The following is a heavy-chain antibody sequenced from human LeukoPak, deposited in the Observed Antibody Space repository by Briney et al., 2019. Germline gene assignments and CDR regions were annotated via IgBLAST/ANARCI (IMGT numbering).Heavy chain of an antibody. D-gene: IGHD2-2*01. CDR3: ASGKLNIVVVPAPFDY. CDR1: GFTFSSYA. Sequence: PGGSLRLSCAASGFTFSSYAMSWVRQAPGKGLEWVSAISGSGGSTYYADSVKGRFTISRDNAKNSLYLQMNSLRAEDTAVYYCASGKLNIVVVPAPFDYWGQGTLVTVSS. CDR2: ISGSGGST. V-gene: IGHV3-23*01. J-gene: IGHJ4*02.